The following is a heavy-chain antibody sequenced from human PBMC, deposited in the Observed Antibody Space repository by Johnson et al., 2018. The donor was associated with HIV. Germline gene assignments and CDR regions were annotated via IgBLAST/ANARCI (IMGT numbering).Heavy chain of an antibody. CDR1: GFTFSSYA. CDR2: IYSGGST. CDR3: ARDWGGYDAFDI. J-gene: IGHJ3*02. Sequence: VQLVESGGGLVKPGGSLRLSCAASGFTFSSYAMHWVRQAPGKGLEWVAVIYSGGSTYYADSVKGRFTISRDNSKNTLYLQMSSLRVEDTAVYYCARDWGGYDAFDIWGQGTTVTVSS. D-gene: IGHD1-26*01. V-gene: IGHV3-66*01.